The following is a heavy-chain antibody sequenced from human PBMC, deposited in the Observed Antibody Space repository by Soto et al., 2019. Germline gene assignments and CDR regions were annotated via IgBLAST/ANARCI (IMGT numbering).Heavy chain of an antibody. J-gene: IGHJ3*02. Sequence: GGSLRLSCAASGFTFSSYGMHWVRQAPGKGLEWVAVIWYDGSNKYYADSVKGRFTISRDNSKNTLYLQMNSLRAEDTAVYYCARAGDYGDYGSTDAFDIWGQGTMVTVSS. CDR2: IWYDGSNK. CDR1: GFTFSSYG. D-gene: IGHD4-17*01. V-gene: IGHV3-33*01. CDR3: ARAGDYGDYGSTDAFDI.